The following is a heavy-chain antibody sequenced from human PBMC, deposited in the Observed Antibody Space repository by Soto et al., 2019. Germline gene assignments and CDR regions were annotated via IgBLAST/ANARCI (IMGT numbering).Heavy chain of an antibody. CDR2: INPNSGDT. Sequence: GASVKVSCKASGYIFTDYYIHRIRQAPGQGLEWVGWINPNSGDTSYAQRFQGRVTMTRDTSISTAYLELPRLTSDDTAVYYCARPTYTTTWSEDYWGQGTLVTVSS. CDR1: GYIFTDYY. J-gene: IGHJ4*02. D-gene: IGHD6-13*01. V-gene: IGHV1-2*02. CDR3: ARPTYTTTWSEDY.